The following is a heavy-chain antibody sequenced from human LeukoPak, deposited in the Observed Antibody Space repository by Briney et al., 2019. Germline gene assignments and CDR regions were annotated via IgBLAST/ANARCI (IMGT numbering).Heavy chain of an antibody. D-gene: IGHD3-22*01. CDR2: INSDGSSA. CDR1: GFTFSSYW. V-gene: IGHV3-74*01. Sequence: GGSLRLSCAASGFTFSSYWMQWVRQAPGRGLVWVSRINSDGSSASYADSVKGRFTISRDNSKNTLYLQMNSLRVEDTAVYYCARGYYDSSGYFHFDYWGQGTLVTVSS. J-gene: IGHJ4*02. CDR3: ARGYYDSSGYFHFDY.